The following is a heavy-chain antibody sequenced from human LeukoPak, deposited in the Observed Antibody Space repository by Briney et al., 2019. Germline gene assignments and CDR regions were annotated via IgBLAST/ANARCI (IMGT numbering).Heavy chain of an antibody. Sequence: ASVKVSCKASGYTFTGYYMHWVRQAPGQGLEWMGWINPNSGGTNYARKFQGRVTMTRDTSISTAYMELSRLRSDDTAVYYCARGTLRLFSYYYGWGTHNYFDYWGQGTLVTVSS. CDR1: GYTFTGYY. V-gene: IGHV1-2*02. J-gene: IGHJ4*02. CDR3: ARGTLRLFSYYYGWGTHNYFDY. CDR2: INPNSGGT. D-gene: IGHD3-10*01.